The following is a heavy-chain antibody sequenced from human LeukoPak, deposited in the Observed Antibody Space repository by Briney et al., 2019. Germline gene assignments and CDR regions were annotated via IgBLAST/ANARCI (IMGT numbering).Heavy chain of an antibody. CDR2: IHQSGST. CDR1: GYSIRNGYF. CDR3: AGLWISFWGVIAA. V-gene: IGHV4-38-2*02. J-gene: IGHJ5*02. Sequence: SETLSLTCTVSGYSIRNGYFWGWVRQSPGKGLEWIGNIHQSGSTSYNPSLQSRVTISVDTSKNQFSLKLSSVTAADTAVYYCAGLWISFWGVIAAWGQGTLVTVSS. D-gene: IGHD3-16*02.